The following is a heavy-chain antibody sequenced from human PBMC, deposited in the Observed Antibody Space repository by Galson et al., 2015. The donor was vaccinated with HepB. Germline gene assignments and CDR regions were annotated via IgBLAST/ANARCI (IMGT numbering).Heavy chain of an antibody. CDR2: IDPSDSYT. CDR3: SRPVVYTSGWYFQY. J-gene: IGHJ1*01. CDR1: GYSFTSYW. V-gene: IGHV5-10-1*01. Sequence: QSGAEVKKSGESLRISCTVSGYSFTSYWISWVRQMPEKGLEWMGRIDPSDSYTNYSPSFGGHATISVDTSSNTAYLQWNSLKASDSAMYYCSRPVVYTSGWYFQYWGQGTLVTVAS. D-gene: IGHD6-19*01.